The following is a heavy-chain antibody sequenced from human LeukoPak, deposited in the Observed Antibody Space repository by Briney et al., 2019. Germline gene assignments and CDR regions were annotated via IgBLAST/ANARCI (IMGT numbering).Heavy chain of an antibody. CDR2: ISGSGGST. D-gene: IGHD3-9*01. Sequence: GGSLRLSCADSGFTFSSYAMSWVRQAPGKGLEWVSAISGSGGSTYYADSVKGRFTISRDNSKNTLYLQMNSLRAEDTAVYYCAKDTYYDILTGYQRAYYFDYWGQGTLVTVSS. CDR3: AKDTYYDILTGYQRAYYFDY. V-gene: IGHV3-23*01. J-gene: IGHJ4*02. CDR1: GFTFSSYA.